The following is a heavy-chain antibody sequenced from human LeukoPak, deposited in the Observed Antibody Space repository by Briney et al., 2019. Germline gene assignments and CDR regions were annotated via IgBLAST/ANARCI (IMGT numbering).Heavy chain of an antibody. CDR3: ATSRFSGGLGRFDP. CDR2: IYTSGNT. J-gene: IGHJ5*02. CDR1: GGSISSYY. Sequence: SETLSLTCTVSGGSISSYYWTWIRQPAGKRLEWIGRIYTSGNTYYNPSLKSRVTISVDTSKNQFSLNLTSVTAADTAVYYCATSRFSGGLGRFDPWGQGTLVTVSS. D-gene: IGHD3-10*01. V-gene: IGHV4-4*07.